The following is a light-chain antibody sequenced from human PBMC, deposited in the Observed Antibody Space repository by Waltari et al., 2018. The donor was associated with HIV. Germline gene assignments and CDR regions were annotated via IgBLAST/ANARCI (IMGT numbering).Light chain of an antibody. V-gene: IGKV1-5*03. CDR2: KAS. CDR1: QSIRTA. CDR3: QQYNVYST. Sequence: DIQLTQAPSILSASVGDTVSVTCRASQSIRTALAWYHVKAGKAPKLLIYKASSLNSGVPSRFSGRGSGTDFTLTISSLQADDFATYYCQQYNVYSTFGQGTKVEIK. J-gene: IGKJ1*01.